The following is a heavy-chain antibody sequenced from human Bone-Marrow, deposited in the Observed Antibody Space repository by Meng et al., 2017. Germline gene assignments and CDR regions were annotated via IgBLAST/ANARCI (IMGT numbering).Heavy chain of an antibody. J-gene: IGHJ4*02. D-gene: IGHD3-3*01. Sequence: QVQLQESGPGLVKPSQTLSLTCTVSGGSISSGDYYWSWIRQPPGKGLEWIGYIYYSGSTYYNPSLKSRVTISVDTSKNQFSLKLSSVTAADTAVYYCARRITIFGDLITDYFDYWGQGTLVTVSS. CDR1: GGSISSGDYY. CDR2: IYYSGST. CDR3: ARRITIFGDLITDYFDY. V-gene: IGHV4-30-4*01.